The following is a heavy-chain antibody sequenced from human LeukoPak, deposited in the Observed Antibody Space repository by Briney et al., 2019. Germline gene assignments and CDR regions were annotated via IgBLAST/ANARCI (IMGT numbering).Heavy chain of an antibody. Sequence: ASVNVSCKASGYTFSSYDFNWVRQATGQRPEQMGWMSPNSGDTGYAQKFQDRVTMTRNTSISTAYMELSSLRSDDTAVYYCARGPPNWGYDYWGPGTLVTVSS. CDR2: MSPNSGDT. J-gene: IGHJ4*02. CDR1: GYTFSSYD. V-gene: IGHV1-8*01. CDR3: ARGPPNWGYDY. D-gene: IGHD7-27*01.